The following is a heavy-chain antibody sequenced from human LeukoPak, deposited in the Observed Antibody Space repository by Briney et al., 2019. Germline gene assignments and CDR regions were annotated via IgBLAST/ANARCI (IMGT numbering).Heavy chain of an antibody. CDR2: INHSGST. CDR3: ARVDSSGSMAGTTNFDY. Sequence: SETLSLTCAVYGGSFSGYYWSWIRQPPGKGLEWIGEINHSGSTNYNPSLESRVTISVDTSKNQFSLKLSSVTAADTAVYYCARVDSSGSMAGTTNFDYWGQGTLVTVSS. J-gene: IGHJ4*02. V-gene: IGHV4-34*01. CDR1: GGSFSGYY. D-gene: IGHD3-22*01.